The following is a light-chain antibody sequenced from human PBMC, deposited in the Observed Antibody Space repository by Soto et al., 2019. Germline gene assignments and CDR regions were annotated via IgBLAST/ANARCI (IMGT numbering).Light chain of an antibody. CDR3: QQYGSSPRLN. CDR2: GAS. V-gene: IGKV3-20*01. CDR1: QSVSSSY. J-gene: IGKJ4*01. Sequence: EIVLTQSPGTLSLSPGERATLSCRASQSVSSSYLAWYQQKPGQAPRLLIYGASSSATGIPDRFSGSGSGTDFNLTISRLEPEYFAVYYCQQYGSSPRLNFGRGTKADI.